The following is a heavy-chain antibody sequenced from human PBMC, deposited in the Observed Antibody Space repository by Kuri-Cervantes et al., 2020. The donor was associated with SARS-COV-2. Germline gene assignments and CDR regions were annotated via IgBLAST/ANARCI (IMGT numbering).Heavy chain of an antibody. Sequence: ETLSLTCEVSGFLFSASAIHWVRQGSGKGLEWVGRVRGKANNYATAYAASVKGRFTISRDNSKNTLYLQMNSLRAEDTAVYYCAKGDYDSSGYYYSLFDYWGQGTLVTVSS. CDR1: GFLFSASA. D-gene: IGHD3-22*01. CDR3: AKGDYDSSGYYYSLFDY. J-gene: IGHJ4*02. CDR2: VRGKANNYAT. V-gene: IGHV3-73*01.